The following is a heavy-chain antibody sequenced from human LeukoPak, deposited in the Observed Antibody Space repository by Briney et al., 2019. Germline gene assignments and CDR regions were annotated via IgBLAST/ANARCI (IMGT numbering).Heavy chain of an antibody. CDR2: ISSSGSTI. CDR3: AKDIAARPTDAFDI. Sequence: GGSLRLSCAASGFTFSSYAMSWVRQAPGKGLEWVSYISSSGSTIYYADSVKGRFTISRDNAKNSLYLQMNSLRAEDTALYYCAKDIAARPTDAFDIWGQGAMVTVSS. D-gene: IGHD6-6*01. J-gene: IGHJ3*02. V-gene: IGHV3-48*04. CDR1: GFTFSSYA.